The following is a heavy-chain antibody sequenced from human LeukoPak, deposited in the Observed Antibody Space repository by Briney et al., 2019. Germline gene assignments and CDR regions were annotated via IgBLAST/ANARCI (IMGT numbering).Heavy chain of an antibody. CDR1: GFTFSSYW. J-gene: IGHJ4*02. D-gene: IGHD1-26*01. CDR3: ARRRYSGSSQHFDY. Sequence: GGSLRLSCAASGFTFSSYWMSWVCQAQGKGLEWVANIKQDGSEKYYVDSVKGRFTISRDNAKNSLYLQMNSLRAEDTAVYYCARRRYSGSSQHFDYWGQGTLVTVSS. CDR2: IKQDGSEK. V-gene: IGHV3-7*01.